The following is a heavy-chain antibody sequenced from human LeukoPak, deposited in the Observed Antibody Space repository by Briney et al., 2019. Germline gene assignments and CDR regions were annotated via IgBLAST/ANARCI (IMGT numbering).Heavy chain of an antibody. CDR2: IYTRGST. D-gene: IGHD6-13*01. CDR3: ARVWAAAGTDY. J-gene: IGHJ4*02. CDR1: GVSISSRSYY. V-gene: IGHV4-61*02. Sequence: SETLSLTCTVSGVSISSRSYYWGWIRQPPGKGLEWIGRIYTRGSTNYNPSLKSRVTISVDTSKNQFSLKLSSVTAADTAVYYCARVWAAAGTDYWGQGTLVTVSS.